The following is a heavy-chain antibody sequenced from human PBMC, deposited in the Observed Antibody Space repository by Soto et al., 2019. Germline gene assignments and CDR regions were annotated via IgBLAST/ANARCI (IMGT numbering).Heavy chain of an antibody. V-gene: IGHV3-30-3*01. Sequence: PGGSLRLSCAASGFTFSSYAMHWVRQAPGKGLEWVAVISYDGSNKYYADSVKGRFTISRDNSKNTLYLQMNSLRAEDTAVYYCAIHSGGSPPFDYWGQGTLVTVSS. D-gene: IGHD1-26*01. CDR3: AIHSGGSPPFDY. J-gene: IGHJ4*02. CDR1: GFTFSSYA. CDR2: ISYDGSNK.